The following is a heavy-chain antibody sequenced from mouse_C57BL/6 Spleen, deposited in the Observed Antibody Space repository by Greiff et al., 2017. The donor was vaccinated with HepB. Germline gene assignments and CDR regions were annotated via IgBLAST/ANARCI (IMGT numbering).Heavy chain of an antibody. Sequence: QVQLQQPGAELVMPGASVKLSCKASGYTFTSYWMHWVKQRPGQGLEWIGEIDPSDSYTNYNQKFKGKSTLTVDKSSSTAYMQLSSLTSEDSAVYYCARRYYGKAWFAYWGQGTLVTVSA. CDR1: GYTFTSYW. CDR3: ARRYYGKAWFAY. V-gene: IGHV1-69*01. J-gene: IGHJ3*01. D-gene: IGHD1-1*01. CDR2: IDPSDSYT.